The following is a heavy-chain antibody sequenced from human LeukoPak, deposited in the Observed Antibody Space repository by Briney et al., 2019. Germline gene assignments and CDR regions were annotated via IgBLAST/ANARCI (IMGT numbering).Heavy chain of an antibody. V-gene: IGHV1-2*02. J-gene: IGHJ4*02. CDR1: GYTFTGYY. CDR2: INPNSGGT. CDR3: AREIGPRQLHLWGSAFDS. Sequence: ASVKVSCKASGYTFTGYYMHWVRQAPGQGLEWMGWINPNSGGTNYAQKFQGRVTMTRDTSISTAYMELSRLRSEDTAVYYCAREIGPRQLHLWGSAFDSWGQGTLVTVFS. D-gene: IGHD5-18*01.